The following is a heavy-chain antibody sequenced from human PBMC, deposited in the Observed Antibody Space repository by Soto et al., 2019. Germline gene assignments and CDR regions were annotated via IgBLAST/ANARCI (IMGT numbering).Heavy chain of an antibody. J-gene: IGHJ4*02. CDR1: GFPFSSYA. V-gene: IGHV3-23*01. Sequence: EVQLLESGGGLVQPGGSLRLSCAASGFPFSSYAMSWVRQAPGKGLEWVSAISGSGGSTYYADSVKGRFTISRDNSKYTLYLQMNSMRADETPVYYCANLGYCGGDCYQSPLDYWGQGTLGTVSS. CDR2: ISGSGGST. D-gene: IGHD2-21*02. CDR3: ANLGYCGGDCYQSPLDY.